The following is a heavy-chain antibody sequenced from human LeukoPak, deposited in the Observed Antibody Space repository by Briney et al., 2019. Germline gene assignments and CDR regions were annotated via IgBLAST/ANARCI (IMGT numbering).Heavy chain of an antibody. CDR1: GDSISSGDYY. D-gene: IGHD3-9*01. V-gene: IGHV4-30-4*01. J-gene: IGHJ4*02. CDR2: IYYNGIT. Sequence: SETLSLTCTVSGDSISSGDYYWTWIRQPPGKGLEWIGYIYYNGITYYNPSLKSRVIISVDPPKKQFSLKLSSVTAADTAVYYCAGAVTGYYLSHHYFPYWGRGTLVTVSS. CDR3: AGAVTGYYLSHHYFPY.